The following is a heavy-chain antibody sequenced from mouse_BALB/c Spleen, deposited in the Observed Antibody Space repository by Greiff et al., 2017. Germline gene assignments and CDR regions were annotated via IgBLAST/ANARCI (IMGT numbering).Heavy chain of an antibody. CDR1: GFSLTGYG. Sequence: QVQLKESGPGLVAPSQSLSITCTVSGFSLTGYGVNWVRQPPGKGLEWLGMIWGDGSTDYNSALKSRLSISKDNSKSQVFLKMNSLQTDDTARYYCARDRSPYSNYFDYWGQGTTLTVST. V-gene: IGHV2-6-7*01. J-gene: IGHJ2*01. CDR2: IWGDGST. D-gene: IGHD2-5*01. CDR3: ARDRSPYSNYFDY.